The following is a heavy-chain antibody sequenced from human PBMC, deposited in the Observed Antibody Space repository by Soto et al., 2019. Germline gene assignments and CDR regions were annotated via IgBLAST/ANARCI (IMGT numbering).Heavy chain of an antibody. Sequence: QPGGSLRLSCAASGFTFSSYAMSWVRQAPGKGLEWVSAISGSGGSTYYADSVKGRFTISRDNSKNTLYLQMNSLRAEDTAVYYCAKTWGRYYYDSSGTQVDAFDIWGQGTMVTVSS. CDR1: GFTFSSYA. J-gene: IGHJ3*02. V-gene: IGHV3-23*01. CDR3: AKTWGRYYYDSSGTQVDAFDI. D-gene: IGHD3-22*01. CDR2: ISGSGGST.